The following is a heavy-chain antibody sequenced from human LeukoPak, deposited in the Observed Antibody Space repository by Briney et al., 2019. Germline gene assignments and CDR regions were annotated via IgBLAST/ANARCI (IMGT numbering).Heavy chain of an antibody. CDR1: GGSFSGYY. V-gene: IGHV4-34*01. Sequence: SETLSLTCAVYGGSFSGYYWSWIRQPPGKGLEWIGEINHSGSTNYNPPLKSRVTISVDTSKNQFSLKLSSVTAADTAVYYCARGRWGSLDYWGQGTLVTVSS. J-gene: IGHJ4*02. D-gene: IGHD7-27*01. CDR2: INHSGST. CDR3: ARGRWGSLDY.